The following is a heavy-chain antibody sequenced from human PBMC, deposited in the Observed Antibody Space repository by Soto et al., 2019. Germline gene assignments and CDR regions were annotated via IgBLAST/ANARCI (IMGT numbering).Heavy chain of an antibody. CDR3: ARLGPYGSESYSFRYNRFDP. CDR2: IYSGGSS. CDR1: GFTVSSSH. Sequence: PGGSLRLSCTTSGFTVSSSHMTWVRQAPWKGLEWVSVIYSGGSSYYAVSVQGRFTISRDNSKNTVYLQMNSLRGEDTAMYYCARLGPYGSESYSFRYNRFDPWGQGT. D-gene: IGHD3-10*01. J-gene: IGHJ5*02. V-gene: IGHV3-53*01.